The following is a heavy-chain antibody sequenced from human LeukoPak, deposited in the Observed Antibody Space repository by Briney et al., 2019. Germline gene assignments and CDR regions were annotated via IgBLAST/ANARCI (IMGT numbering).Heavy chain of an antibody. CDR2: INPNSGGT. CDR1: GYTFTGYY. J-gene: IGHJ4*02. CDR3: ATALGYCSCGSCYSFGY. D-gene: IGHD2-15*01. Sequence: ASVKVSCKASGYTFTGYYMHWVRQAPGQGLEWMGWINPNSGGTNYAQKFQGRVTMTRDTSISTAYMELSRLRSDDTAVYYCATALGYCSCGSCYSFGYWGQGTLVTVSA. V-gene: IGHV1-2*02.